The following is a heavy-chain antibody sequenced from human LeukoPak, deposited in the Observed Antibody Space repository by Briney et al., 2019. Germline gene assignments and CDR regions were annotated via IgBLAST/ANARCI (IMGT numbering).Heavy chain of an antibody. D-gene: IGHD3-22*01. J-gene: IGHJ4*02. CDR2: IYYSGST. V-gene: IGHV4-59*08. Sequence: SETLSLTCTVSGGSISSYYWSWIRQPPGKGLEWIGYIYYSGSTNYNPSLKSRVTISGDTSKNQFSLRLSSVTAADTAVYYCARASYSYDTNGWVPFDYWGQGTLVTVSS. CDR3: ARASYSYDTNGWVPFDY. CDR1: GGSISSYY.